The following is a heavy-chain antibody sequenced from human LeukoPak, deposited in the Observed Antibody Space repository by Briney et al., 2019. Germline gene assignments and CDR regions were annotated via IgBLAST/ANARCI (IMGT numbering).Heavy chain of an antibody. CDR1: GGTFSSYA. J-gene: IGHJ4*02. D-gene: IGHD3-9*01. V-gene: IGHV1-69*01. Sequence: GASVKVSCKASGGTFSSYAFSWVRQAPGQGLEWMGGIIPIFGTANYAQKFQGRVTITADESTSTAYMELSSLRSEDTAVYYCARSKDLRLDDIYYWRQGTLVTVSS. CDR3: ARSKDLRLDDIYY. CDR2: IIPIFGTA.